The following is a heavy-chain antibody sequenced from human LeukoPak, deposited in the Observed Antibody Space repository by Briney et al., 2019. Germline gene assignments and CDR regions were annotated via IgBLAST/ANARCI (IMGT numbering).Heavy chain of an antibody. Sequence: GGSLRLSCAASGFTFSDYYMSWIRQAPGKGLEWVSYISSSGSTIYYADSVKGRFTISRDNAKNSLYLQMNSLRAEDTAVHYCARDIERNWFDPWGQGTLVTVSS. CDR1: GFTFSDYY. V-gene: IGHV3-11*01. CDR3: ARDIERNWFDP. CDR2: ISSSGSTI. D-gene: IGHD3-16*02. J-gene: IGHJ5*02.